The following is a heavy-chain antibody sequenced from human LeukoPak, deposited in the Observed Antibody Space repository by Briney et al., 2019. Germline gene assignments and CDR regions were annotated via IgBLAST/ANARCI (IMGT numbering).Heavy chain of an antibody. CDR3: ARDLGLGWYSDY. J-gene: IGHJ4*02. CDR1: GYTLTELS. D-gene: IGHD6-19*01. CDR2: FDPEDGET. V-gene: IGHV1-24*01. Sequence: ASVKVSCKVSGYTLTELSMHWVRQAPGKGLEWMGGFDPEDGETIYAQKFQGRVTMTEDTSTDTAYMELSSLRSDDTAVYYCARDLGLGWYSDYWGQGTLVTVSS.